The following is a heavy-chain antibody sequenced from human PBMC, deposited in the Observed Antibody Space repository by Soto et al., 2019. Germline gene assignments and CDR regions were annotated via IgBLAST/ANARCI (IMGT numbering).Heavy chain of an antibody. CDR2: MNPESGST. CDR3: ERSGATGYYSTHYYGMDV. CDR1: GYTFNTYD. Sequence: QEQLVQSGAEVKKPGASVKISCKASGYTFNTYDINWVRQATGQGLEWMGWMNPESGSTGFAQSFQGRITLTGNTSINTVYMEVSSLTNEDTAVYFCERSGATGYYSTHYYGMDVWGPGTTVTVSS. D-gene: IGHD3-9*01. V-gene: IGHV1-8*01. J-gene: IGHJ6*02.